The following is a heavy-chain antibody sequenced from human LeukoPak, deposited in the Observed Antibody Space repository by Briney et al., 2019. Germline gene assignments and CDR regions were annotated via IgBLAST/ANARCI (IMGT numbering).Heavy chain of an antibody. CDR3: ARRDITIFGVVKD. D-gene: IGHD3-3*01. Sequence: GESLKISCKGSGYSFTSYWIGWVRQMPGKGLEWMGIIYPGDSDARYSPSFQGQVTISADKSISTAYLQWSSLKASDTAMYYCARRDITIFGVVKDWGQGTLVTVSS. CDR2: IYPGDSDA. CDR1: GYSFTSYW. J-gene: IGHJ4*02. V-gene: IGHV5-51*01.